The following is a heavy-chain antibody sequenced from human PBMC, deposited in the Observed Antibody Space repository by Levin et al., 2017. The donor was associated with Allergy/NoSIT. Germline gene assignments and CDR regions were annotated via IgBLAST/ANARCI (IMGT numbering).Heavy chain of an antibody. D-gene: IGHD3-22*01. CDR3: ARRGDSSGYSGAFDI. J-gene: IGHJ3*02. CDR2: IYPGDSDT. V-gene: IGHV5-51*01. CDR1: GYSFTSYW. Sequence: GGSLRLSCKGSGYSFTSYWIGWVRQMPGKGLEWMGIIYPGDSDTRYSPSFQGQVTISADKSISTAYLQWSSLKASDTAMYYCARRGDSSGYSGAFDIWGQGTMVTVSS.